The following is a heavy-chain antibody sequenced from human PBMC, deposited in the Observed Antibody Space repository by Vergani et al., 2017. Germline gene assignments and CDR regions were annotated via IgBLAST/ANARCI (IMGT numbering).Heavy chain of an antibody. J-gene: IGHJ6*02. V-gene: IGHV3-66*01. Sequence: EVRLVDSGGGLVQPGGSLRLSCAASGFSVSDNYMSWVRQAPGKGLEWVSILYVVGTSDYADSVKGRFTVSRDISKNTLHLQLNSLRVEDMAVYFCSYGMDVWGQGTTVTVSS. CDR3: SYGMDV. CDR1: GFSVSDNY. CDR2: LYVVGTS.